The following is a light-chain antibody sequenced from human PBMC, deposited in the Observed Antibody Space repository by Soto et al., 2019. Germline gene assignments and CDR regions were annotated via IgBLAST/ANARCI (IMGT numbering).Light chain of an antibody. CDR3: QQYDYWLSLT. CDR1: ESVSNN. J-gene: IGKJ4*01. CDR2: GAS. Sequence: ETVMTQSPATLSVSPGERATLSCRASESVSNNLAWYHQRPGQPPRLLIYGASTRATGIPARFSGSGSGTEFTLTISSLQSEDFGVYYCQQYDYWLSLTFGGGTKVQIK. V-gene: IGKV3-15*01.